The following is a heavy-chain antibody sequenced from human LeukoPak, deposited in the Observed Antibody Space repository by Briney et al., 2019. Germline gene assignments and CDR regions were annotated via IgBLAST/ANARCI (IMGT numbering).Heavy chain of an antibody. V-gene: IGHV3-48*04. D-gene: IGHD3-10*01. CDR2: ISSSSSTI. CDR1: GITFSNSA. J-gene: IGHJ5*02. Sequence: GGSLRLSCVLSGITFSNSALSWVRQAPGKGLEWVSYISSSSSTIYYADSVKGRFTISRDNAKNSLYLQMNSLRAEDTAVYYCASLLWFGANWFDPWGQGTLVTVSS. CDR3: ASLLWFGANWFDP.